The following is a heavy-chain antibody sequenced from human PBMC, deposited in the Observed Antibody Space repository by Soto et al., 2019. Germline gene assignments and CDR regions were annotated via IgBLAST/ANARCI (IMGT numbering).Heavy chain of an antibody. V-gene: IGHV4-30-2*01. CDR3: ARGASRPAAIGFDY. Sequence: SETLSLTCAVSGGSISSGGYSWSWIRQPPGKGLEWIGYIYHSGSTYYNPSLKSRVTISVDRSKNQFSLKLSSVTAEDTAVYYCARGASRPAAIGFDYWGQGTLVTVSS. D-gene: IGHD2-2*01. J-gene: IGHJ4*02. CDR1: GGSISSGGYS. CDR2: IYHSGST.